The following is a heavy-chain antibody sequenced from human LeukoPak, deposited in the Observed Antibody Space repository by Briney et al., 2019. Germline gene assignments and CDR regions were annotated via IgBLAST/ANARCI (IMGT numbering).Heavy chain of an antibody. D-gene: IGHD5-18*01. V-gene: IGHV3-53*01. CDR1: GFTVSSNY. CDR3: ARDRYKDYYYYMDV. CDR2: IYSGGST. Sequence: GGSLRLSCAASGFTVSSNYMSWVRQAPGKGLEWVSVIYSGGSTYYADSVKGRFTISRDNSKNTLYLQMNSLRAEDTAVYYCARDRYKDYYYYMDVWGKGTTVTVSS. J-gene: IGHJ6*03.